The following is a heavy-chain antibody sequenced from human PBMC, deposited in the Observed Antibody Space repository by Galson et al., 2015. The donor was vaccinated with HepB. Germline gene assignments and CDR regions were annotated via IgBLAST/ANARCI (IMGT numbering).Heavy chain of an antibody. J-gene: IGHJ2*01. CDR1: GFTFSDYY. D-gene: IGHD4-23*01. Sequence: SLRLSCAASGFTFSDYYMSWIRQAPGKGLEWLSYIRASATYTNYADSVKGRFTISRDNAKNSLYLQMHSLRDEDTAVYSCSRAACGSNSYCYFDLWGRGTLVTVSS. CDR3: SRAACGSNSYCYFDL. CDR2: IRASATYT. V-gene: IGHV3-11*06.